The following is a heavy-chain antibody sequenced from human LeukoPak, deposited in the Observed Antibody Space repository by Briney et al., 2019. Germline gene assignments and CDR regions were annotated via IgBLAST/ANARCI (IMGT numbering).Heavy chain of an antibody. J-gene: IGHJ3*02. V-gene: IGHV3-23*01. CDR3: AKADATIGGAFDI. CDR1: GFIFKNYA. Sequence: GGSLRLSCAASGFIFKNYAMSWVRQAPGKGLEWVSIISGTSDTKQYGDSVRGRFTTSRDNPRNTLYLQMNSLRADDTAVYYCAKADATIGGAFDIWGQGTMVTV. CDR2: ISGTSDTK. D-gene: IGHD3-3*01.